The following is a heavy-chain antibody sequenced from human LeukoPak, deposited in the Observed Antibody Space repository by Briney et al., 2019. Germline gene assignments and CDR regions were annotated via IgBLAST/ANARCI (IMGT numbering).Heavy chain of an antibody. CDR1: GYTFISYA. Sequence: ASVKVSCKASGYTFISYAMNWIRQAPGQGLEWMGWINTDTGDPTYAQGFTGRFVFFVDTSVNTAYLQISSLKAEDTAVYFCARDQPESATVLSAFDIWGQGTVVTVSS. CDR3: ARDQPESATVLSAFDI. CDR2: INTDTGDP. V-gene: IGHV7-4-1*02. D-gene: IGHD5-18*01. J-gene: IGHJ3*02.